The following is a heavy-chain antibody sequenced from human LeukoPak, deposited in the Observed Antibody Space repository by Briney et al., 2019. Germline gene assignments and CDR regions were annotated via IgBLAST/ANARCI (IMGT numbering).Heavy chain of an antibody. CDR3: ARGSY. V-gene: IGHV3-7*04. CDR2: IKEDGSDK. Sequence: PGGSLRPSCAASGFTFSNSWMSWVRQAPGKGLEWVANIKEDGSDKYYVDSVKGRFTISRDNAKNSLYLQMDSLRAEDTAVYHCARGSYWGQGALVTVSS. CDR1: GFTFSNSW. J-gene: IGHJ4*02.